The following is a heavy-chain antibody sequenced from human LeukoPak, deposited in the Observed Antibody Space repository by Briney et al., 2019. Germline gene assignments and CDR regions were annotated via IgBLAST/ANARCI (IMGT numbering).Heavy chain of an antibody. J-gene: IGHJ3*02. D-gene: IGHD3-3*02. CDR1: GFTFSSYG. V-gene: IGHV3-30*18. Sequence: GGSLRLSCAASGFTFSSYGMHWVRQAPGKGLEWVAVISYDGSNKYYADSVKGRFTISRDNSKNTLYLQMNSLRAEDTAVYYCAKDFSVDDAFDIWGQGTMVTVSS. CDR2: ISYDGSNK. CDR3: AKDFSVDDAFDI.